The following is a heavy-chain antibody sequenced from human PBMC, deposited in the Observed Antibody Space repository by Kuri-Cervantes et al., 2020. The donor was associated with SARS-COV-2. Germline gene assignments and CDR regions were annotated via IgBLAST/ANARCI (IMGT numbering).Heavy chain of an antibody. Sequence: SETLSLTCTVSGGSITSDYLWGWIRQPPGKGLEWIGNSFYSGSTFYNPSLKSRVTTSVDTSKNQFSLELSSVTAADTAVYYCARATLXRYFDCLSQGTTVTVSS. CDR1: GGSITSDYL. V-gene: IGHV4-39*01. CDR3: ARATLXRYFDC. J-gene: IGHJ4*03. D-gene: IGHD3-3*01. CDR2: SFYSGST.